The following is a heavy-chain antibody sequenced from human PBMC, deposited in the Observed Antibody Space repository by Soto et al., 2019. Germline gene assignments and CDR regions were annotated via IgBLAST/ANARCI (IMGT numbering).Heavy chain of an antibody. V-gene: IGHV1-3*05. CDR1: GYTFTSYA. CDR3: ARGDWRLFDY. D-gene: IGHD1-1*01. J-gene: IGHJ4*02. Sequence: QVQLVQSGAEEKKPGASVKVSCKASGYTFTSYAIHWVRQAPGQRLEWMGWINAGNGNTKYSQKFQGRVTITRDTSASTADMELRSLKSEDTAVYYCARGDWRLFDYWGQGTLVTVSS. CDR2: INAGNGNT.